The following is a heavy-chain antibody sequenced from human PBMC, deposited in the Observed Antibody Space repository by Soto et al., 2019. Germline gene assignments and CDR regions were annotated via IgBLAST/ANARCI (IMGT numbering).Heavy chain of an antibody. Sequence: SETLSLTCSVSGESISNSRFYWAWIRQTPGEGLEWIGSIYHTGDAYYNPSLKSRVTISVDTSKNQFSLKLTSVTAADAALYYCARDFFDSSDYTTNWFDPWGQGTLVTVS. CDR2: IYHTGDA. V-gene: IGHV4-39*01. CDR3: ARDFFDSSDYTTNWFDP. D-gene: IGHD3-22*01. J-gene: IGHJ5*02. CDR1: GESISNSRFY.